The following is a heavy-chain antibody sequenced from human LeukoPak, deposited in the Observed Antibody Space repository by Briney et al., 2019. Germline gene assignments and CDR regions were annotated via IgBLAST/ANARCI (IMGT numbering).Heavy chain of an antibody. D-gene: IGHD6-19*01. CDR3: GRPTKYWLVRGNGVDV. CDR2: IDAGGGDT. J-gene: IGHJ6*02. Sequence: GASLRLSCAASGFSFSSYAMTWVRQAPGKGLESVSSIDAGGGDTYHSDSVKGRFTISRDNSMNTLYLQMNSLRADDTAVYYCGRPTKYWLVRGNGVDVWGQGTTVTVSS. CDR1: GFSFSSYA. V-gene: IGHV3-23*01.